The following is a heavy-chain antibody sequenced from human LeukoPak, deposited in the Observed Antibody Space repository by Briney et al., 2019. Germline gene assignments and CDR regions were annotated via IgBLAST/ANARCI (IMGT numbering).Heavy chain of an antibody. V-gene: IGHV7-4-1*02. CDR1: GNTFTNHP. CDR3: ATFMAAAGPGPGYFDY. Sequence: ASVKVSCGASGNTFTNHPINWVRQAPGQGLEWMGWINTNTGNPTYVQGFTGRFVFSLDTSVSTACLQINGLKAEDTAVYYCATFMAAAGPGPGYFDYWGQGTLVTVSS. CDR2: INTNTGNP. D-gene: IGHD6-13*01. J-gene: IGHJ4*02.